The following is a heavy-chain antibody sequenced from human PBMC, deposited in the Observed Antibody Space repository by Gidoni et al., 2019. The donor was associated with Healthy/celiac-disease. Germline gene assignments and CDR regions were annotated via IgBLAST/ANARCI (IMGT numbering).Heavy chain of an antibody. V-gene: IGHV3-11*06. CDR2: ISSSSSYT. Sequence: QVQLVESGGGLVKPGGSLRLSCAASGFTFSDYYMSWIRQAPGKGLEWVSYISSSSSYTNYADSVKGRFTISRDNAKNSLYLQMNSLRAEDTAVYYCARDRLAARPTHYFDYWGQGTLVTVSS. CDR1: GFTFSDYY. CDR3: ARDRLAARPTHYFDY. D-gene: IGHD6-6*01. J-gene: IGHJ4*02.